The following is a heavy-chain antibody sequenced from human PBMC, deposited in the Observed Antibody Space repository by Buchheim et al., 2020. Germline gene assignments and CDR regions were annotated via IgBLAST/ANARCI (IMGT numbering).Heavy chain of an antibody. CDR2: IYGGDTT. V-gene: IGHV3-66*01. J-gene: IGHJ4*02. D-gene: IGHD3-22*01. Sequence: EVQLVESGGGLVQPGGSLRLSCAASGFTVSNFYMSWVRHTPGKGLEWVSLIYGGDTTYYANSVKGRFTISRDTSKNTLYLQMNSLRAEDTAVYYCARSLYDSSGYYFPDYWGQGT. CDR1: GFTVSNFY. CDR3: ARSLYDSSGYYFPDY.